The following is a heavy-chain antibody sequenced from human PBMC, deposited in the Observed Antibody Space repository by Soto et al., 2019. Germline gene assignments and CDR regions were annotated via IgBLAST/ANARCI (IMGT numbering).Heavy chain of an antibody. D-gene: IGHD3-10*01. V-gene: IGHV3-23*01. J-gene: IGHJ6*02. CDR1: GFTFSSYA. CDR3: AKGTESVVRGVISFIPPYYYYGMDV. Sequence: GGSLRLSCAASGFTFSSYAMSWVRQAPGKGLEWVSAISGSGGSTYYADSVKGRFTISRDNSKNTLYLQMNSLRAEDTAVYYCAKGTESVVRGVISFIPPYYYYGMDVWGQGTTVTVSS. CDR2: ISGSGGST.